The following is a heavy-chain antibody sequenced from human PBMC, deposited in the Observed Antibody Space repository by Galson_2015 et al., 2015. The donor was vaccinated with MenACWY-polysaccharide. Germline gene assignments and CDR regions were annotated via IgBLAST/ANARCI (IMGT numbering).Heavy chain of an antibody. CDR1: GGSMSPYH. CDR2: IFNRGGT. V-gene: IGHV4-59*06. Sequence: SETLSLTCTVSGGSMSPYHWTWIRQHPTKGLEWIGYIFNRGGTNTNPSLKSRVTVSADRSKNQFSLKLSSVTAADTAVYYCAGIPSTMTSFGWFDPWGQGTLVTVSS. D-gene: IGHD4-17*01. CDR3: AGIPSTMTSFGWFDP. J-gene: IGHJ5*02.